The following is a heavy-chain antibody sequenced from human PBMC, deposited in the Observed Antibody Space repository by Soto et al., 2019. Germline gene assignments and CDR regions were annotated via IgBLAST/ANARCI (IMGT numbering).Heavy chain of an antibody. CDR3: ARGPGPTDDRPYYCSTDV. V-gene: IGHV1-2*04. Sequence: ASVKVSCKASGYTFTGYYMHWVRQAPGQGLEWMGWINPNSGGTNYAQKFQGWVTMTRDTSISTAYMELSRLRSDDTAVYYCARGPGPTDDRPYYCSTDVWGKGTTDTVSS. CDR2: INPNSGGT. CDR1: GYTFTGYY. J-gene: IGHJ6*03.